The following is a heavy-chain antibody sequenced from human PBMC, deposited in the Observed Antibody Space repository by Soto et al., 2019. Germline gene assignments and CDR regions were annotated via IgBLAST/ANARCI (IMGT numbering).Heavy chain of an antibody. CDR3: ARGVAATVYYYYGMDV. V-gene: IGHV3-33*01. CDR1: GFTFSSYG. CDR2: IWYDGSNK. D-gene: IGHD2-15*01. Sequence: SLRLSCAASGFTFSSYGMHWVRQAPGKGLEWVAVIWYDGSNKYYADSVKGRFTISRDNSKNTLYLQMNSLRAEDTAVYYCARGVAATVYYYYGMDVWGQGTTVTVSS. J-gene: IGHJ6*02.